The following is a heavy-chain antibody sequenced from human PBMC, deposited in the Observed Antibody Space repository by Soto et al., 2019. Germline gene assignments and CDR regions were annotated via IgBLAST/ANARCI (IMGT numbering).Heavy chain of an antibody. CDR1: GGSFSGYY. Sequence: QVQLQQWGAGLLKPSETLSLTCAVYGGSFSGYYWSWIRQPPGKGLEWIGEINHRGSTDYNTSLMSRVTISVDTSKNQFPLKLSSVTAADTAVYYCARGVQVTVNSYYYYMDVWGKGTTVTVSS. J-gene: IGHJ6*03. CDR2: INHRGST. D-gene: IGHD4-17*01. V-gene: IGHV4-34*01. CDR3: ARGVQVTVNSYYYYMDV.